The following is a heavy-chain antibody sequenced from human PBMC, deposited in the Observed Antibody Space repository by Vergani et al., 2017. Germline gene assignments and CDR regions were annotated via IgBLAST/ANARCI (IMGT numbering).Heavy chain of an antibody. J-gene: IGHJ4*02. Sequence: QVQLVQSGAEVKKPGSSVKVSCKASGGTFSSYTISWVRQAPGQGLEWMGRIIPILGIANYAQKFQGRVTITADKSTSTAYMELSSLRSEDTAVYYCAIDRVYVDTAMVTFDYWGQGTLVTVSS. V-gene: IGHV1-69*08. CDR2: IIPILGIA. CDR1: GGTFSSYT. CDR3: AIDRVYVDTAMVTFDY. D-gene: IGHD5-18*01.